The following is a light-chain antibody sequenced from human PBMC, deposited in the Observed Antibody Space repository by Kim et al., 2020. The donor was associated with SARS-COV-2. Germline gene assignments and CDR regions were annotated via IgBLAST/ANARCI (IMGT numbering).Light chain of an antibody. V-gene: IGKV1-33*01. CDR2: DAS. J-gene: IGKJ5*01. CDR3: QQHDELPPT. Sequence: IQMTQSPSSLSASVGDRVTITCQASQDITKYLNWYQQKSGKAPKLLIYDASNLETGVPSRFSGSGSGTHFTFVISSLEPEDIATYFCQQHDELPPTFGQGTRLEIK. CDR1: QDITKY.